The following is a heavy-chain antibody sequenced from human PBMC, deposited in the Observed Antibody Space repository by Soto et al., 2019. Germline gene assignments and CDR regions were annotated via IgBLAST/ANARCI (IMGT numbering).Heavy chain of an antibody. CDR3: AKTIRGGYGSSWYYFDY. D-gene: IGHD6-13*01. V-gene: IGHV3-23*01. CDR2: ISGGGSIT. J-gene: IGHJ4*02. Sequence: GGSLRLSCAASGLTFTNYAMTWVRQAPGKGLEWVSTISGGGSITYYADSLKGRFTISRDNSKNTLYLQINSLRAEDTAVYYCAKTIRGGYGSSWYYFDYWGQGTLVTVSS. CDR1: GLTFTNYA.